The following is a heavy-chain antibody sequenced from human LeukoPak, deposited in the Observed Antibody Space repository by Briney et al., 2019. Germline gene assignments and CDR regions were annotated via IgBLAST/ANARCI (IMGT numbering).Heavy chain of an antibody. J-gene: IGHJ4*02. CDR3: ARDLPSGGGDY. CDR1: GFTFSSYA. V-gene: IGHV3-30-3*01. Sequence: GRSLRLSCAASGFTFSSYAMHWVRQAPGKGLEWVAVISYDGSNKYYADSVKGRFTISRDNAKNSLYLQMNSLRAEDTAVYYCARDLPSGGGDYWGQGTLVTVSS. D-gene: IGHD1-26*01. CDR2: ISYDGSNK.